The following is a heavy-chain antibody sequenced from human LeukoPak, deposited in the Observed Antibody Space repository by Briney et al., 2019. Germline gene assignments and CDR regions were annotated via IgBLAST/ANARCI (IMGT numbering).Heavy chain of an antibody. D-gene: IGHD4-17*01. CDR3: ARAGAIATVTGMVFDY. J-gene: IGHJ4*02. Sequence: SETLSLTCTVSGGSISSYYWSWIRQPPGKGLEWIGYIYYSGSTNYNPSLKRRVTISVDTSKNQFSLKLSSVTAADTAVYYCARAGAIATVTGMVFDYWGQGTLVTVSS. CDR1: GGSISSYY. V-gene: IGHV4-59*01. CDR2: IYYSGST.